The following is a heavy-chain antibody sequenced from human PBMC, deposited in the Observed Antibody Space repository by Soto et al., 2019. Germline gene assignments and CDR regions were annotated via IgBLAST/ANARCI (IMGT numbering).Heavy chain of an antibody. Sequence: GGSLRLSCVASGFTFSSYAMSWVRQAPGKGLEWVSAISGSGGSTYYADSVKGRFTISRDNSKNTLYLQMNSLRAEDTAVYYCAIVTMVRGVIPSWFDPWGQGTLVTVSS. D-gene: IGHD3-10*01. V-gene: IGHV3-23*01. J-gene: IGHJ5*02. CDR3: AIVTMVRGVIPSWFDP. CDR2: ISGSGGST. CDR1: GFTFSSYA.